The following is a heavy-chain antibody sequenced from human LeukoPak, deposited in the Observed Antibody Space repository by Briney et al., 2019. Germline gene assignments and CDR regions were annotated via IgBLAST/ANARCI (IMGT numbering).Heavy chain of an antibody. Sequence: GASVTLSFTASVYTFTVYYMHWVRQAPGQGLGWVGWINPNSGGTNNAQKFQGRVTMTRDTSISTAYMELSRLRSDDTAVYYCARDFHGLGWLQAAQPDFDYWGQGTLVTVSS. D-gene: IGHD5-24*01. J-gene: IGHJ4*02. CDR3: ARDFHGLGWLQAAQPDFDY. CDR1: VYTFTVYY. V-gene: IGHV1-2*02. CDR2: INPNSGGT.